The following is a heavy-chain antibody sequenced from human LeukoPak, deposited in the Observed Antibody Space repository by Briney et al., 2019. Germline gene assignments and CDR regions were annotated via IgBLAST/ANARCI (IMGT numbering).Heavy chain of an antibody. J-gene: IGHJ4*02. Sequence: SETLSLTCTVSGGSISSSSYYWGWIRQPPGKGLEWIGSIYYSGSTYYNPSLKSRVTISEDTSKNQFSLKLSSVTAADTAVYYCARRDGDYDGAHFDYWGQGNLVTVSS. CDR1: GGSISSSSYY. CDR2: IYYSGST. D-gene: IGHD4-17*01. CDR3: ARRDGDYDGAHFDY. V-gene: IGHV4-39*07.